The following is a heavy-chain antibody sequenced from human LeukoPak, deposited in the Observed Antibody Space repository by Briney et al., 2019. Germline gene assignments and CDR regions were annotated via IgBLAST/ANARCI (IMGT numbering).Heavy chain of an antibody. D-gene: IGHD5-24*01. V-gene: IGHV3-23*01. CDR1: AFIFENYA. Sequence: GGSRRLSCGASAFIFENYAMSWVRQAPGKGLEWVSTISPTGSHTFYSDSVKGRYDISRDNSKNTLYLQMNSLRAEDTAVYYCARDRPGDGFNSDWGQGTLVTVSS. CDR3: ARDRPGDGFNSD. CDR2: ISPTGSHT. J-gene: IGHJ4*02.